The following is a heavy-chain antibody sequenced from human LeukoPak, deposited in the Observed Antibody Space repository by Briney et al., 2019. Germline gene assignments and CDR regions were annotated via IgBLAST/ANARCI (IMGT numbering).Heavy chain of an antibody. D-gene: IGHD6-13*01. V-gene: IGHV4-38-2*01. J-gene: IGHJ4*02. CDR2: IYHSGST. CDR3: ASPSTGIAAAGHGVFDY. CDR1: GYSISSGYY. Sequence: SETLSLTCAVSGYSISSGYYWGWIRQSPGKGLKWIGSIYHSGSTYYNPSLKSRVTISVDTSKNQFSLKLSSVTAADTAVYYCASPSTGIAAAGHGVFDYWGQGTLVTVSS.